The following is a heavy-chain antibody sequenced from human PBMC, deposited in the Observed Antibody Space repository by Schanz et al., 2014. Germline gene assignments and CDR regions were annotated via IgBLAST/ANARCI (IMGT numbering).Heavy chain of an antibody. CDR1: GFSFSSYA. D-gene: IGHD3-10*02. CDR3: ATGHLCSRGGFDL. Sequence: EVQLLESGGGLEQPGGSLRLSCASSGFSFSSYAMSWVRQAPGNGLEWVGRIKSKFDGATTDYVAPVKGRFSISRDDSTSTVYLQMSSLKMADTAVYYCATGHLCSRGGFDLWGRGALVTVSS. V-gene: IGHV3-15*01. CDR2: IKSKFDGATT. J-gene: IGHJ5*02.